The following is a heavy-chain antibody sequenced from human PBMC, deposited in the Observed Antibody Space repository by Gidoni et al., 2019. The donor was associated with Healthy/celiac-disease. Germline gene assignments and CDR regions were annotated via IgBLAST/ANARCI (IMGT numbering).Heavy chain of an antibody. CDR1: GFTFSSYA. J-gene: IGHJ6*02. CDR2: ISYDGSNK. Sequence: QVQLVESGGGVVQPGRSLRLSCAASGFTFSSYAMHWVRQAPGKGLEWVAVISYDGSNKYYADSVKGRFTISRDNSKNTLYLQMNSLRAEDTAVYYCARDPTMVRGVYYYYGMDVWGQGTTVTVSS. CDR3: ARDPTMVRGVYYYYGMDV. D-gene: IGHD3-10*01. V-gene: IGHV3-30-3*01.